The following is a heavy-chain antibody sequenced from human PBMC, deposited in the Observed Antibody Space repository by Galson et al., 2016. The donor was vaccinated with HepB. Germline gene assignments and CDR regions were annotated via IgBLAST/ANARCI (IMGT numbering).Heavy chain of an antibody. J-gene: IGHJ5*02. Sequence: SLRLSCAASGFRSDDYYISWIRQTQGKGLEWNSFISASGSISHNADSVNGRFTISRDIARNSVHLQMSGLTVEDTALYYCARGVVLSPFDLWGQGTLVIVSS. V-gene: IGHV3-11*04. CDR2: ISASGSIS. CDR3: ARGVVLSPFDL. D-gene: IGHD3-16*01. CDR1: GFRSDDYY.